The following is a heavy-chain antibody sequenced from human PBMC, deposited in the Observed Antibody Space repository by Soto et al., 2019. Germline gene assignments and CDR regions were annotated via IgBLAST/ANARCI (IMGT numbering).Heavy chain of an antibody. CDR3: ARVYPSIIAVAVNFYGMDV. CDR1: GGSISSYY. V-gene: IGHV4-59*01. D-gene: IGHD6-13*01. CDR2: IYYSGST. Sequence: PSETLSLTCTVSGGSISSYYWSWIRQPPGKGLEWIGYIYYSGSTNYNPSLKSRVTISVDTSKNQFSLKLSSVTAADTAVYYCARVYPSIIAVAVNFYGMDVWGQGTTVTVSS. J-gene: IGHJ6*02.